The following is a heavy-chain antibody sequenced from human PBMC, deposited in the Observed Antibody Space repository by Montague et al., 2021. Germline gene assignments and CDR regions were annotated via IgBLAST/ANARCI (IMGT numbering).Heavy chain of an antibody. Sequence: TLSLTCTVSGGPISSGGYYWSWIRQHPGKGLEWIGYIYYRRSTYYNPSLKSRVSISVDTSRNQFSLKLSSVTAADTAVYYCARVTDSSGYYWGAFDIWGQGTMVTVSS. J-gene: IGHJ3*02. CDR1: GGPISSGGYY. V-gene: IGHV4-31*03. CDR3: ARVTDSSGYYWGAFDI. D-gene: IGHD3-22*01. CDR2: IYYRRST.